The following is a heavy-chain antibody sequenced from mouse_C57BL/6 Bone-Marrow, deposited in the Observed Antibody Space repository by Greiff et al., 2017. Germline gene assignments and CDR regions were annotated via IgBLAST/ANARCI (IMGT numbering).Heavy chain of an antibody. J-gene: IGHJ4*01. CDR1: GFTFSSYA. D-gene: IGHD1-1*01. CDR3: ARDRLLRYLYAMDY. CDR2: ISDGGSYT. V-gene: IGHV5-4*01. Sequence: DVQLQESGGGLVKPGGSLKLSCAASGFTFSSYAMSWVRQTPEKRLAWVATISDGGSYTYYPDNVKGRFTISRDNAKNNLYLQMGHLKSEDTAMYYCARDRLLRYLYAMDYWGQGTSVTVSS.